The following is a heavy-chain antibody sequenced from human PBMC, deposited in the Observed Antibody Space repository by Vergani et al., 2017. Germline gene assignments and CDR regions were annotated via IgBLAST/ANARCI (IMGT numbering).Heavy chain of an antibody. D-gene: IGHD2-2*03. CDR3: ARGRGYCSSTSCYARLNYYYYYMDV. V-gene: IGHV4-34*01. CDR2: INHSGST. J-gene: IGHJ6*03. CDR1: GGSFSGYY. Sequence: QVQLQQWGAGLLKPSETLSLTCAVYGGSFSGYYWSWIRQPPGKGLEWIGEINHSGSTNYNPSLKSRVTISVDTSKNQFSRELSSVTAAATAVYYCARGRGYCSSTSCYARLNYYYYYMDVWGKGTTVTVSS.